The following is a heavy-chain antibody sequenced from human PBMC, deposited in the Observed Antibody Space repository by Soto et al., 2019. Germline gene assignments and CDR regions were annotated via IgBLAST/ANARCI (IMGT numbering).Heavy chain of an antibody. CDR1: GFTFTRYS. Sequence: GGSLRLSCAASGFTFTRYSMNWVRQASGKGLEWVSSISSTTNYIYYGDSMKGRFTISRDNAKNSLYLEMNSLRTEDTAVYYCARESEDLTSNFDYWGQGTLVTVSS. CDR3: ARESEDLTSNFDY. CDR2: ISSTTNYI. J-gene: IGHJ4*02. V-gene: IGHV3-21*06.